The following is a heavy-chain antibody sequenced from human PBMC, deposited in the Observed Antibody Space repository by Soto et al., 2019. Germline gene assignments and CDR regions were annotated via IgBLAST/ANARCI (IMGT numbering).Heavy chain of an antibody. V-gene: IGHV1-18*01. Sequence: ASVKVSCKASGYTFALYGISWVRQAPGQGLEWMGWISAYNGNTDYAQKLQGRVTMTTDTSTSTAYMDLGSLRSDDTAVYYCARHPGSENYRFDYWGQGTLVTVSS. J-gene: IGHJ4*02. CDR1: GYTFALYG. CDR3: ARHPGSENYRFDY. CDR2: ISAYNGNT. D-gene: IGHD1-26*01.